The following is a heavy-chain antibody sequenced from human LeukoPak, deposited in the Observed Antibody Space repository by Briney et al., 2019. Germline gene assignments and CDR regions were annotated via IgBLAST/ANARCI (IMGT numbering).Heavy chain of an antibody. Sequence: SETLSLTCTVSGGSISSYYWSWIRQPPGKGLEWVGYIYYSGSTNYNPSLESRVTISVDTSKNQFSLKLSSATAADTAVYYCARDRSSGWQGAFDIWGQGTMVTVSS. D-gene: IGHD6-19*01. J-gene: IGHJ3*02. CDR2: IYYSGST. CDR3: ARDRSSGWQGAFDI. CDR1: GGSISSYY. V-gene: IGHV4-59*01.